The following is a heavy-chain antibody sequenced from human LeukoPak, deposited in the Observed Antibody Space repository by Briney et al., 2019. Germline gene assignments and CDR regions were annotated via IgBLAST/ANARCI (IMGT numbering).Heavy chain of an antibody. Sequence: PGGSLRLSCAASGFTFSGYAMSWVRQAPGKGLEWVSAISNSGGGTYYADSVKGRFTISRDNSMNTLYLQMNSLRVDDTAVYYCASDAGVGATSPAPYYYYGMDVWGQGTTVTVSS. CDR1: GFTFSGYA. CDR3: ASDAGVGATSPAPYYYYGMDV. J-gene: IGHJ6*02. V-gene: IGHV3-23*01. CDR2: ISNSGGGT. D-gene: IGHD1-26*01.